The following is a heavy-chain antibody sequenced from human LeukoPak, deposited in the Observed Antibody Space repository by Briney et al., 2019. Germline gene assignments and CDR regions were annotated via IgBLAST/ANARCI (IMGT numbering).Heavy chain of an antibody. V-gene: IGHV3-23*01. CDR2: ITGSGGNT. CDR1: GFTFSNYA. Sequence: PGRSLRHSCAASGFTFSNYAMSWVRQAPGKGLEWVSAITGSGGNTYYADSVKGRFTISRDNSKNTVFLQMNSLRAEDTAVYYYAKWGDYDVLTGYYVSDYWGQGTLVTVSS. J-gene: IGHJ4*02. D-gene: IGHD3-9*01. CDR3: AKWGDYDVLTGYYVSDY.